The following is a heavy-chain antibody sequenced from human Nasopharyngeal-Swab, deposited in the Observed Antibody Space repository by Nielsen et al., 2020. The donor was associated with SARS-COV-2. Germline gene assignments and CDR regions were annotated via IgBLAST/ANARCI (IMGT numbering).Heavy chain of an antibody. Sequence: SETLSLTCTVSGGSVSSGSYYWSWIRQPPGKGLEWIGNISYSGSTNYNPALKSRVTISVDTSKNQFSLKVNSVTAADTAVYYCARDRSQLVNWFDPWGQGTLVTVSS. CDR2: ISYSGST. D-gene: IGHD6-13*01. CDR1: GGSVSSGSYY. J-gene: IGHJ5*02. V-gene: IGHV4-61*01. CDR3: ARDRSQLVNWFDP.